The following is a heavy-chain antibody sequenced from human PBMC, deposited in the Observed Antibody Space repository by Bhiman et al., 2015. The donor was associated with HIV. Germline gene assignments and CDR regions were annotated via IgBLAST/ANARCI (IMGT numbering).Heavy chain of an antibody. J-gene: IGHJ4*02. CDR3: AREAVAGSVYFNY. V-gene: IGHV3-7*01. D-gene: IGHD6-19*01. Sequence: EVQLVESGGGLVQPGRSLRLSCAASGFPFSTFWMTWVRQAPGKGLEWVANINQDGSEKYYVDSVKGRFTISRDNTKNSLYLQMNTLRAEDTALYYCAREAVAGSVYFNYWGQGTVVTVSS. CDR1: GFPFSTFW. CDR2: INQDGSEK.